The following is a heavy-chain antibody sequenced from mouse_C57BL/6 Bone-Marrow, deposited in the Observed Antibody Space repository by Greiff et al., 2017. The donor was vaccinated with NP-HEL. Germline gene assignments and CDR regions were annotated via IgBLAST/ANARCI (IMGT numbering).Heavy chain of an antibody. CDR1: GFNIKDYY. CDR2: IDPEDGDT. CDR3: TRSYYGSCSWFAY. V-gene: IGHV14-1*01. Sequence: DVQLQESGAELVRPGASVKLSCTASGFNIKDYYMHWVKQRPEQGLEWIGRIDPEDGDTEYAPKFQGKATMTADTSSNTAYLQLSSLTSEDTAVYYCTRSYYGSCSWFAYWGQGTLVTVSA. J-gene: IGHJ3*01. D-gene: IGHD1-1*01.